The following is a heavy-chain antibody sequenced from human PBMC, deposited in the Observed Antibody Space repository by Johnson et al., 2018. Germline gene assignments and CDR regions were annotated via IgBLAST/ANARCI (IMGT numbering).Heavy chain of an antibody. CDR1: GFSFSNYW. J-gene: IGHJ6*03. CDR2: INIDESRT. D-gene: IGHD3-16*01. V-gene: IGHV3-74*02. CDR3: ARARGGAYVYYMDV. Sequence: VQLVQSGGGLVQPGGSLRLSCAASGFSFSNYWMHWVRQPPGKGLVWVSRINIDESRTTYADSVKGRFTISRDNAKNTLFLQRNSLRAEDTAVYYCARARGGAYVYYMDVWGKGTTVTVSS.